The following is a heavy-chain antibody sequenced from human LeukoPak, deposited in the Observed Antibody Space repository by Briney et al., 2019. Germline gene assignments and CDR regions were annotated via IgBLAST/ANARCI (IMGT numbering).Heavy chain of an antibody. J-gene: IGHJ4*02. D-gene: IGHD5-24*01. CDR3: ARGVEMATIPFDY. Sequence: PSETLSLTCTVSGGSISSSSYYWGWIRQPPGKGLEWIGSIYYSGSTYYNPSLKSRVTISVDTSKNQFSLKLSSVTAADTAVYYCARGVEMATIPFDYWGQGTLVTVSS. V-gene: IGHV4-39*01. CDR2: IYYSGST. CDR1: GGSISSSSYY.